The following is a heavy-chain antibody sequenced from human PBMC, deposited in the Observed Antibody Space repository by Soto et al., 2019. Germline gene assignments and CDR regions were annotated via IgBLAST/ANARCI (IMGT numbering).Heavy chain of an antibody. CDR3: VRERFGYDDAFDI. CDR1: GFTFSSYS. CDR2: ISSSSSTI. J-gene: IGHJ3*02. D-gene: IGHD5-18*01. V-gene: IGHV3-48*02. Sequence: GGSLRLSCAASGFTFSSYSMNWVRQAPGKGLEWVSYISSSSSTIYYTDSEKGQFTISRDNDKNSLYLQMNSRRDEDPAAYYCVRERFGYDDAFDIWGQGTMVTVSS.